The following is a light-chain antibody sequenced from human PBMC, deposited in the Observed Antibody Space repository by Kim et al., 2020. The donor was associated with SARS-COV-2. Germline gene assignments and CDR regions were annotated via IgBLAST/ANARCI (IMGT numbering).Light chain of an antibody. CDR3: LQEYIFPCS. J-gene: IGKJ3*01. CDR2: GAS. Sequence: AIQMTQSPFSLYASIGDRVTITCRASQDIGTGLAWYQQIPGKAPKLLIYGASTLHSGVPSRFSGSGSGTDFTLTISGLQPEDFATYYCLQEYIFPCSFGPGTKVDIK. CDR1: QDIGTG. V-gene: IGKV1-6*01.